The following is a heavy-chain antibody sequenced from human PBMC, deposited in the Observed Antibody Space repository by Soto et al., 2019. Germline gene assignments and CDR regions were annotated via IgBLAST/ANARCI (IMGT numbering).Heavy chain of an antibody. CDR3: AREFTKAAAAWFDP. D-gene: IGHD6-13*01. CDR2: IYYSGST. Sequence: SETLSLTCTVSGGSISSYYWSWIRQPPGKGLEWIGYIYYSGSTNYNPSLKSRVTISVDTSKNQFSLKLSSVTAADTAVYYCAREFTKAAAAWFDPWGQGTLVTVSS. CDR1: GGSISSYY. J-gene: IGHJ5*02. V-gene: IGHV4-59*01.